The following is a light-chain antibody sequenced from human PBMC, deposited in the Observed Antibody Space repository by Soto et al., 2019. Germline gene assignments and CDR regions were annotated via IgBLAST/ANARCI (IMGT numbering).Light chain of an antibody. CDR3: SSYTSSSTLVV. CDR1: SSDVGGYNY. V-gene: IGLV2-14*01. Sequence: QSALTQPASVSGSPGQSITISCTGTSSDVGGYNYVSWYQQHPGKAPKLMIYDVSNRPSGVSNRFSGSKSGNTASLTISGLQAEDEADYYCSSYTSSSTLVVFXXGTKLTVL. J-gene: IGLJ2*01. CDR2: DVS.